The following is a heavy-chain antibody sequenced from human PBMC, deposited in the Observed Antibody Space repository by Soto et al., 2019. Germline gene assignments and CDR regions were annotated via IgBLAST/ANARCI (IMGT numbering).Heavy chain of an antibody. Sequence: AASVKVSCKASGGTFSSYAISWVRQAPGQGLEWMGGIIPIFGTANYAQKFQGRVTITADESTSTAYMELSSLRSEDTAVYYCARGPRSSSDAFDIWGQGTMVTVSS. CDR2: IIPIFGTA. CDR1: GGTFSSYA. CDR3: ARGPRSSSDAFDI. V-gene: IGHV1-69*13. D-gene: IGHD6-13*01. J-gene: IGHJ3*02.